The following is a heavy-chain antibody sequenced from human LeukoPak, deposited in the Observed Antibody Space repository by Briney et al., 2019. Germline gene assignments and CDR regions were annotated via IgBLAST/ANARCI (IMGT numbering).Heavy chain of an antibody. Sequence: SETLSLTCTVSGGSISSYSWSWIRQPAGKGPEWIGRFYISGSTHYSPPLKSRVTVSLDKSRNQFSLKMSSVTAADTAVYYCARDRTGWFDPWGQGILVIVSS. CDR2: FYISGST. J-gene: IGHJ5*02. V-gene: IGHV4-4*07. CDR1: GGSISSYS. CDR3: ARDRTGWFDP.